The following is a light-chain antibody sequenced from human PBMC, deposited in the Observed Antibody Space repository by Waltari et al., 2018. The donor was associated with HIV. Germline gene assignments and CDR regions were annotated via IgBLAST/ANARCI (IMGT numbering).Light chain of an antibody. CDR3: QQYHNWPFT. CDR1: QNIKNN. Sequence: EIVMTQSPATLSASPGERATLSCRASQNIKNNLAWYQQKPGQAPRLLIHGASTTDTGISARFSGSGCGTEFSLTIGSLQSEDFAVYYCQQYHNWPFTFGPGTRVEMK. J-gene: IGKJ3*01. CDR2: GAS. V-gene: IGKV3-15*01.